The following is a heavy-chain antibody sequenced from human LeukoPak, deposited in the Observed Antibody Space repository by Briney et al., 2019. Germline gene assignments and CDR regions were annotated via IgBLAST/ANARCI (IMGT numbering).Heavy chain of an antibody. CDR3: ARRSRMTTIDAFDI. J-gene: IGHJ3*02. V-gene: IGHV4-59*08. D-gene: IGHD5-24*01. CDR2: IYYSGST. CDR1: GGSMSSYY. Sequence: PSETLSLTCTVSGGSMSSYYWSWIRQPPGKGLECIGYIYYSGSTNYNPSLKSRVTISVDTSKNQFFLKLSSVTAADTAVYYCARRSRMTTIDAFDIWGQGTMVTVSS.